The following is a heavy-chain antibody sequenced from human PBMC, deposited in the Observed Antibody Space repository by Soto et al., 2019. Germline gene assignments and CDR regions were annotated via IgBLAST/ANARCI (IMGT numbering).Heavy chain of an antibody. Sequence: QVQLVESGGGVVQPGRSLRLSCAASGFTFSSYAMHWVRQAPGKGLEWVAVISYDGSNKYYADSVKGRFTISRDNSKNTLYLQMNSLRAEDTAVYYCAGTFSSSSPWFDPWGQGTLVTVSS. CDR1: GFTFSSYA. D-gene: IGHD6-6*01. CDR3: AGTFSSSSPWFDP. V-gene: IGHV3-30-3*01. J-gene: IGHJ5*02. CDR2: ISYDGSNK.